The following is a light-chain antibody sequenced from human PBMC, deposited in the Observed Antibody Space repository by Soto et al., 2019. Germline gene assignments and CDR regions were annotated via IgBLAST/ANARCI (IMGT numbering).Light chain of an antibody. V-gene: IGKV1-5*01. CDR1: QSISVS. Sequence: IPMTQSPSTLSASVGDTVTITSRASQSISVSLAWYQQKPGKAPNLLIYDASTLQGGVPSRFSGSGSGTEFTLTVTSLQPEDFATYFCQQYDKYSTFGHGTKVDVK. J-gene: IGKJ1*01. CDR2: DAS. CDR3: QQYDKYST.